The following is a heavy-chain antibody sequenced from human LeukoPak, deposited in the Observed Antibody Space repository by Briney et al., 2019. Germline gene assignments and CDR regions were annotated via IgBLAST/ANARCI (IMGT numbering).Heavy chain of an antibody. Sequence: PGGSLRLSCAASGFTFSSYAMSWVRQAPGKGLEWVSGISGSGDNTNYADSVKGRFTISRDNSKNTLYLQMNSLRAEDTAVYYCAKGQWCAVWGQGTLVTVSS. CDR1: GFTFSSYA. CDR3: AKGQWCAV. CDR2: ISGSGDNT. D-gene: IGHD2-15*01. J-gene: IGHJ4*02. V-gene: IGHV3-23*01.